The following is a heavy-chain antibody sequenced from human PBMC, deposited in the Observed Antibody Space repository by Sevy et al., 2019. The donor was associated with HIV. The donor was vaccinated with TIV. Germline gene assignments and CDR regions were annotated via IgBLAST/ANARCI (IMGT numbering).Heavy chain of an antibody. CDR2: INPSGGST. D-gene: IGHD3-10*01. V-gene: IGHV1-46*01. J-gene: IGHJ6*02. CDR1: GYTFTSYY. Sequence: ASVKVSCKASGYTFTSYYMHWVRQAPGQGLEWMGIINPSGGSTSDAQKFQGRVTMTRDTSTSTVYMELSSLRSEDTAVYYCARADYGSGSYSPYYYYYYGMDVWGQGTTVTVSS. CDR3: ARADYGSGSYSPYYYYYYGMDV.